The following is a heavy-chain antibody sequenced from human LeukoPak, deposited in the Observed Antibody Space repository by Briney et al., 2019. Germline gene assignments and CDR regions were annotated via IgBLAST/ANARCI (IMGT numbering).Heavy chain of an antibody. J-gene: IGHJ4*02. Sequence: GRSLRLSCAASGFTFDDYAMHWVRQAPGKGLEWVSGISWNSGSIGYADSVKGRFTISRDNAKNSLYLQMNSLRAEDTALYYCAKDTYYDSSGPFDYWGQGTLVTVSS. V-gene: IGHV3-9*01. D-gene: IGHD3-22*01. CDR2: ISWNSGSI. CDR3: AKDTYYDSSGPFDY. CDR1: GFTFDDYA.